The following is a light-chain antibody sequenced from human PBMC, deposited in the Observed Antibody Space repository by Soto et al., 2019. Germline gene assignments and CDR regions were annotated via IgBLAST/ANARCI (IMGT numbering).Light chain of an antibody. Sequence: DIQMTQSPSTLSASVGDRVTITCRASQSINRWLAWYQQKPGKAPKLLIYKASTLESGVPSRFSGGGIGTEFSLSISSLQPDDFATYYCQQYDNYVWTFGQGTKVDIK. V-gene: IGKV1-5*03. CDR3: QQYDNYVWT. CDR1: QSINRW. J-gene: IGKJ1*01. CDR2: KAS.